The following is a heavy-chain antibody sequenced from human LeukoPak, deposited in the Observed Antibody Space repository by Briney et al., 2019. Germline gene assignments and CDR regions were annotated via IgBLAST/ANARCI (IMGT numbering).Heavy chain of an antibody. Sequence: GGSLRLSCAASGFTFSSYSMNWVRQAPGKGLEWVSYISSGSSTIYYADSVKGRFTISRDNAKNSLYLQMNSLRAEDTAVYYCARDLQGLGYWGQGTLVTVSS. J-gene: IGHJ4*02. CDR3: ARDLQGLGY. D-gene: IGHD3/OR15-3a*01. V-gene: IGHV3-48*01. CDR1: GFTFSSYS. CDR2: ISSGSSTI.